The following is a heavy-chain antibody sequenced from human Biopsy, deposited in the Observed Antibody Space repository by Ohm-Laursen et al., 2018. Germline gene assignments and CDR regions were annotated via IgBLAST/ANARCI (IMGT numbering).Heavy chain of an antibody. D-gene: IGHD2-2*01. CDR3: AREAIGYQLPCDD. J-gene: IGHJ4*02. V-gene: IGHV1-24*01. CDR1: GYTLTELS. Sequence: ASVKVSCKVSGYTLTELSIHWVRQTGGKGLEWMGGFDREERKTVYAEKFQGRVTMTEDTSTDTVYMELTSLTSDDTAVYFCAREAIGYQLPCDDWGQGTLVTVSS. CDR2: FDREERKT.